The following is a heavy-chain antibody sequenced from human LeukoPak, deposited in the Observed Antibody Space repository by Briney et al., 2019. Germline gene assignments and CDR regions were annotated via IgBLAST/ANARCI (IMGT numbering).Heavy chain of an antibody. Sequence: TSETLSLTRGVSGCSISNTSWWSWVRQPPGQGLEWIGEISLTGLTHYNPSLESRVTVSLGKSKNQLSLNLTSVTAADTAVYYCSRENGAFSPFGYWGQGILVTV. J-gene: IGHJ4*02. D-gene: IGHD2-8*01. V-gene: IGHV4-4*02. CDR2: ISLTGLT. CDR3: SRENGAFSPFGY. CDR1: GCSISNTSW.